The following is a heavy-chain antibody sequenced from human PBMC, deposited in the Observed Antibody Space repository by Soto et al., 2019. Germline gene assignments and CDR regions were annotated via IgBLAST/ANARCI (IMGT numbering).Heavy chain of an antibody. V-gene: IGHV3-30*18. J-gene: IGHJ4*02. CDR1: GVTFGSYG. CDR2: ISHDGSKT. CDR3: AKDTEYYSSSGYYVLYS. Sequence: PGGSLRLSCAASGVTFGSYGIHWVRQAPGKGLEWVAVISHDGSKTNYADSVKGRFTISRDNSKDTVYLQMNSLRAEDTAVYYCAKDTEYYSSSGYYVLYSWGKGNLVTVSS. D-gene: IGHD3-22*01.